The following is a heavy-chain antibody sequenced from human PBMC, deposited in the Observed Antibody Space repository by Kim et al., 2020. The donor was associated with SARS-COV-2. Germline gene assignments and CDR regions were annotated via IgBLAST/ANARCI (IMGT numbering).Heavy chain of an antibody. J-gene: IGHJ4*02. V-gene: IGHV3-23*01. Sequence: GGSLRLSCAASGFTFSSYGMSWVRQAPGKGLESVSVLSGSGGTTYYADSVKGRFTISRDNSKNTLFLQMNSLRAEDTAVYYCAKSVANWGCMIDYWGQGTRVTVSS. D-gene: IGHD7-27*01. CDR3: AKSVANWGCMIDY. CDR2: LSGSGGTT. CDR1: GFTFSSYG.